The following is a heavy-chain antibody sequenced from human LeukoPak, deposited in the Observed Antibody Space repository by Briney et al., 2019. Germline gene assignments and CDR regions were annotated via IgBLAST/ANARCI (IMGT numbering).Heavy chain of an antibody. CDR3: ARGGSFSLAIAY. CDR2: ISSSSSTI. V-gene: IGHV3-48*01. J-gene: IGHJ4*02. CDR1: GFTFGSYS. Sequence: PGGSLRLSCAASGFTFGSYSMNWVRQAPGNGLEWVSYISSSSSTIYYADSVKGRFTISRDNAKNSLYLQMNSLRAEDTAVYFCARGGSFSLAIAYWGQGTLVTVSS. D-gene: IGHD1-26*01.